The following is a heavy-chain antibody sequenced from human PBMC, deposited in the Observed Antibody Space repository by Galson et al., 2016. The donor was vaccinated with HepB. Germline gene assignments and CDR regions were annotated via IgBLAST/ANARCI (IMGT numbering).Heavy chain of an antibody. J-gene: IGHJ4*02. CDR1: GGSVSTYY. CDR2: IYYNGGT. V-gene: IGHV4-59*02. D-gene: IGHD5/OR15-5a*01. Sequence: SETLSLTCTVSGGSVSTYYWSWIRQPPGKGLEWIGYIYYNGGTHYNPSLKSRVIISVDTSRNQLSLRLSSVTAADTAVYYCARDSVPLSDWGQGTLVTVSS. CDR3: ARDSVPLSD.